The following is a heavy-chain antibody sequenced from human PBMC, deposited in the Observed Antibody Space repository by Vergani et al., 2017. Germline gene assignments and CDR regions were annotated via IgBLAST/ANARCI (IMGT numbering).Heavy chain of an antibody. Sequence: QVQLQESGPGLVKPSQTLSLTCTFSGGSISSGDYYWSWIRQPPGKGLEWIGYLSYSGSTNNNPALKSPVTISVDTTKNQFSLKLSSVTAADPAGYYCARVTYYYDSSGYYYGHDAFDIWSRGTMVTVSS. J-gene: IGHJ3*02. CDR1: GGSISSGDYY. D-gene: IGHD3-22*01. CDR2: LSYSGST. V-gene: IGHV4-30-4*08. CDR3: ARVTYYYDSSGYYYGHDAFDI.